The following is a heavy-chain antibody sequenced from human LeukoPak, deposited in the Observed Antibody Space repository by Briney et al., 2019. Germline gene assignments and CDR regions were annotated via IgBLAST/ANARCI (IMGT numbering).Heavy chain of an antibody. V-gene: IGHV3-30-3*01. CDR2: ISYDGSKK. CDR3: ARGPTRGSWPGEADY. Sequence: RGSRRLSCAPSGFTFRSYSMHWVRQAPGQGLEWVEVISYDGSKKYYADSVTGRFTIYRDNPKNTLYLQMSSLGTEDTALYCCARGPTRGSWPGEADYWGHGNVLTVSS. CDR1: GFTFRSYS. D-gene: IGHD7-27*01. J-gene: IGHJ4*01.